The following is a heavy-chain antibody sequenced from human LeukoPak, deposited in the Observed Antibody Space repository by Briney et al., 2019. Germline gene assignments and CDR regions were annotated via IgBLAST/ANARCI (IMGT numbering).Heavy chain of an antibody. Sequence: SETLSLTCTVSGGSISSGGYYWSWIRQHPGKGLEWIGYIYYSGSTYYNPSLKSRVTISVDTSKNQFSLKLSSVTAADTAVYYCARESEGTGTDLDYWGQGTLVTVSS. J-gene: IGHJ4*02. CDR1: GGSISSGGYY. V-gene: IGHV4-31*03. CDR2: IYYSGST. CDR3: ARESEGTGTDLDY. D-gene: IGHD1-1*01.